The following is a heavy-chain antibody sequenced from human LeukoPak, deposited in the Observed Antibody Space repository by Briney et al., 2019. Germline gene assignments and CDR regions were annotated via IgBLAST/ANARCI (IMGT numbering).Heavy chain of an antibody. CDR1: GFNFSGNW. J-gene: IGHJ4*02. Sequence: GGTLRLSCEASGFNFSGNWMSWVCQAQGPGPEWVANITEDGTRNAYVASVKGRFTISRENARNSVYLQMNSLRAEDTAVYCCVVQCGCECYSGGYSCGQGTLVTVSS. CDR3: VVQCGCECYSGGYS. CDR2: ITEDGTRN. D-gene: IGHD2-21*01. V-gene: IGHV3-7*01.